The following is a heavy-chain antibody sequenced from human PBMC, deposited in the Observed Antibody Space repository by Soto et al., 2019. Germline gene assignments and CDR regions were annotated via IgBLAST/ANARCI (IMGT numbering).Heavy chain of an antibody. Sequence: GGSLRLSCAASGFTFSSYWMSWVRQAPGKGLEWVANIKQDGSEKYYVDSAKGRFTISRDNAKNSLYLQMNSLRAEDTAVYYCARESRTGWAYYYYYMDVWGKGTTVTVSS. CDR2: IKQDGSEK. CDR3: ARESRTGWAYYYYYMDV. D-gene: IGHD3-9*01. V-gene: IGHV3-7*01. CDR1: GFTFSSYW. J-gene: IGHJ6*03.